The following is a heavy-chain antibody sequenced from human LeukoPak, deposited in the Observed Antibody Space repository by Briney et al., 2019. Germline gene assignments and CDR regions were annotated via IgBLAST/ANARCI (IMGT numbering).Heavy chain of an antibody. CDR2: IKEDGSEK. D-gene: IGHD6-19*01. J-gene: IGHJ5*02. V-gene: IGHV3-7*01. CDR3: ARDRSSSGGVYWFDP. CDR1: GFSFSSYW. Sequence: GGSLRLSCAASGFSFSSYWMSWVRQAPGKGLEWVANIKEDGSEKYYVDAVKGRFTISRDNAKNSLYLQMNSLRAEDTAVYYCARDRSSSGGVYWFDPWGQGTLVTVSS.